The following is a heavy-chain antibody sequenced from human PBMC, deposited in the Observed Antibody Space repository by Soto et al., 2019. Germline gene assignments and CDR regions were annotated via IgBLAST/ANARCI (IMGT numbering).Heavy chain of an antibody. CDR2: ISYTGNT. J-gene: IGHJ6*03. D-gene: IGHD6-13*01. CDR3: ARFSWYDGDSITNYYMDF. V-gene: IGHV4-39*01. CDR1: GDSISSRSYY. Sequence: LQESGPGLVKPSETLSLTCSVFGDSISSRSYYWAWIRRPPGVGLEWIASISYTGNTYYNPYLTSRAAISGDTSKNQFSLKLSFVTAADTAVYYCARFSWYDGDSITNYYMDFWGNGATVTVSS.